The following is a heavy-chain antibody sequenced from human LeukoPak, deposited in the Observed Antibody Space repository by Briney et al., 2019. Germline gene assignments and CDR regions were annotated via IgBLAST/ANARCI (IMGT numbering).Heavy chain of an antibody. CDR2: IRNGGCT. Sequence: GGSLRLSCAASGFTFDDYGMSWVRQAPGKGLEWVSGIRNGGCTGYADSVKGRFTISRDNAKNSLYLQMNSLRAEDTALYHCARERGDGYNSKEYYFDYWGQGTLVTVSS. D-gene: IGHD5-24*01. J-gene: IGHJ4*02. V-gene: IGHV3-20*01. CDR1: GFTFDDYG. CDR3: ARERGDGYNSKEYYFDY.